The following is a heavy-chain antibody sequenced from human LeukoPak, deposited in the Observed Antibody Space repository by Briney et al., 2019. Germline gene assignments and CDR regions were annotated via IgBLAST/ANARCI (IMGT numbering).Heavy chain of an antibody. CDR1: GYTFTSYA. CDR2: ISAYNGNT. Sequence: ASVKVSCKASGYTFTSYAVSWVRQAPGQGLEWMGWISAYNGNTKYAQKLQGRVTMTTDTSTSTAYMELRSLRSDDTAVYYCARDSSGWYLPPDYWGQGTLVTVSS. CDR3: ARDSSGWYLPPDY. J-gene: IGHJ4*02. D-gene: IGHD6-19*01. V-gene: IGHV1-18*01.